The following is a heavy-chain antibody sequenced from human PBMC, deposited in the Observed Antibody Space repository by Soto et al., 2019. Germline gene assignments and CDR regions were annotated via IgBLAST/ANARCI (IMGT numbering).Heavy chain of an antibody. CDR2: ISSAGDYT. J-gene: IGHJ4*02. V-gene: IGHV3-11*06. CDR3: VRANWNVDY. CDR1: GFTFSRYY. D-gene: IGHD1-1*01. Sequence: QVQLVESGGDVVKPGGSLRLSCAASGFTFSRYYMTWVRQAPGAGLEWISYISSAGDYTDYAASVKGRFTISRDNTRDSLFLQMNSLRVEDTAVYYCVRANWNVDYWGRGTRVTVSS.